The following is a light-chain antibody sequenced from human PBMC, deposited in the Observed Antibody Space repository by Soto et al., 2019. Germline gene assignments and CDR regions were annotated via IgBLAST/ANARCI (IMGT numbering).Light chain of an antibody. V-gene: IGKV1-27*01. CDR3: QMYSSVPV. CDR2: AAS. Sequence: DIQMTQSPTSLSASVGDRVTITCRASQGIRNFVAWYQQKPGKAPKLLIYAASTLQSGVPSRFSGSGSGTDFPLTISSLQPEDVATDSCQMYSSVPVFGPGTKVEIK. CDR1: QGIRNF. J-gene: IGKJ3*01.